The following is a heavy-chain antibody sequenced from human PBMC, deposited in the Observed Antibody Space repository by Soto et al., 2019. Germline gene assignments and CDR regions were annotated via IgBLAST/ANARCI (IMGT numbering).Heavy chain of an antibody. CDR2: INHSGST. V-gene: IGHV4-34*01. CDR1: GGSFSGYY. CDR3: ARGSRHLIVVVPAARPKPFDY. J-gene: IGHJ4*02. Sequence: SETLSLTCAVYGGSFSGYYCSWIRQPPGKGLEWIGEINHSGSTNYNPSLKSRVTISVDTSKNQFSLKLSSVTAADTAVYYCARGSRHLIVVVPAARPKPFDYWGQGTLVTVSS. D-gene: IGHD2-2*02.